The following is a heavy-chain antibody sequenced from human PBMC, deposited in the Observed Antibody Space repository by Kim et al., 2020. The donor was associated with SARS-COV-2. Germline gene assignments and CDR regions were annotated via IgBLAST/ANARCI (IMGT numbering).Heavy chain of an antibody. Sequence: GGSLRLSCVASGFTFSSYTMSWVRQAPGKGLEWISYINSRGGTIYYADSVKGRFTISRDNAKNSLSLQMNSLRDEDTAVYFCARVGTVPGGTWVCSYWGPGTLVTVSS. CDR2: INSRGGTI. CDR1: GFTFSSYT. D-gene: IGHD2-2*01. J-gene: IGHJ4*02. V-gene: IGHV3-48*02. CDR3: ARVGTVPGGTWVCSY.